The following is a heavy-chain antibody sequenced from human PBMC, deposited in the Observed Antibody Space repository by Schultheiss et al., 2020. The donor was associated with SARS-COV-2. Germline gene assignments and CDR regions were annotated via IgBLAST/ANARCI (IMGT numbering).Heavy chain of an antibody. J-gene: IGHJ4*02. CDR2: IGTAGDT. CDR1: GFTFSSYD. CDR3: VRDYDYGLH. D-gene: IGHD4-17*01. V-gene: IGHV3-13*01. Sequence: GESLKISCAASGFTFSSYDMHWVRQATGKGLEWVSAIGTAGDTYYPGSVKGRFTISRDNSKNTLYLQMNSLRAEDTGIYYCVRDYDYGLHWGQGTLVTVSS.